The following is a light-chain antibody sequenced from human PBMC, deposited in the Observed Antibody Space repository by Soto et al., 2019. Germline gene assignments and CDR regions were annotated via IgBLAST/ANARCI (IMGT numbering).Light chain of an antibody. CDR2: GVN. J-gene: IGLJ3*02. V-gene: IGLV2-14*01. CDR1: SSDFGDDKY. Sequence: QSVLTQPASVSGSPGQSITVSCTGSSSDFGDDKYVSWYQQQPGKGPNLLIYGVNSRPSGISNRFSGSKSGNTASLTISGPQVEDEAEYFCGSFTTSRIWVFGGGTKVTV. CDR3: GSFTTSRIWV.